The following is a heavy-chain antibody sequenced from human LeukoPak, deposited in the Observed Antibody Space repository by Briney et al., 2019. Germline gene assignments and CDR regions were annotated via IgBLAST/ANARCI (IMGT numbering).Heavy chain of an antibody. J-gene: IGHJ5*02. Sequence: SGGSLRLSCAASGFTFSSYGMSWVRQAPGKGLEWVSVIYSGGSTYYADSVKGRFTISRDNSKNTLYLQMNSLRAEDTAVYYCANTGDYSNSWFDPWGQGTLVTVSS. D-gene: IGHD4-11*01. CDR3: ANTGDYSNSWFDP. V-gene: IGHV3-23*03. CDR1: GFTFSSYG. CDR2: IYSGGST.